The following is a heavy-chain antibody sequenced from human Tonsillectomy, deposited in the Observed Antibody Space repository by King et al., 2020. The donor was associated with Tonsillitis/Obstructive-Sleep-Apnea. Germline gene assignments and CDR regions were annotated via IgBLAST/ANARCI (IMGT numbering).Heavy chain of an antibody. CDR1: GYIFTRYY. Sequence: QLVQSGAEVKKPGASVKVSCEASGYIFTRYYIHWIRQAPGQGLEWMGIINPSDGSTTYAQKFQGRVTMTRDTSTSTVYMELSSLRSEDTAIYYCARDVAVGRYIDYWGQGTLVTVSS. V-gene: IGHV1-46*01. CDR2: INPSDGST. D-gene: IGHD2-2*01. CDR3: ARDVAVGRYIDY. J-gene: IGHJ4*02.